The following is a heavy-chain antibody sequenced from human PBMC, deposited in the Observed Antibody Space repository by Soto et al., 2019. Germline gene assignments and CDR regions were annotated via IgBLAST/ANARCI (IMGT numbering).Heavy chain of an antibody. CDR3: ARGIVGATKVDY. D-gene: IGHD1-26*01. CDR2: ISSSSSYI. V-gene: IGHV3-21*01. J-gene: IGHJ4*02. Sequence: GSLRLSCAASGFTFSSYSMNWVRQVPGKGLEWVSSISSSSSYIYYADSVKGRFTISRDNAKNSLYLQMNSLRAEDTAVYYCARGIVGATKVDYWGQGTLVTVSS. CDR1: GFTFSSYS.